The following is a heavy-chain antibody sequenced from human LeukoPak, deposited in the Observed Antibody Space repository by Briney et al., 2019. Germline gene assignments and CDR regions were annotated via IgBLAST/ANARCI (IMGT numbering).Heavy chain of an antibody. CDR3: ARVSWSPGTSYYYMDV. Sequence: PSETLSLTCTVSGGSISSYYWTWIRQPPGKGLEWIGYIHYSGTTNYNPSLKSRVTISVDTSKNQFSLKLSSVTAADTAVYFYARVSWSPGTSYYYMDVWGKGTTVTVSS. CDR2: IHYSGTT. CDR1: GGSISSYY. V-gene: IGHV4-59*01. D-gene: IGHD1-1*01. J-gene: IGHJ6*03.